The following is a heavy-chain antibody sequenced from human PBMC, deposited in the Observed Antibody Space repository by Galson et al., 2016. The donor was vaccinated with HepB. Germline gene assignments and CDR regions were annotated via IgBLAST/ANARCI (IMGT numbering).Heavy chain of an antibody. Sequence: DSVRGRFTISRDNAKNSLYLQMNSLRDGDTAVYYCAREKDIVVVPGVITEYYYYGMDVWGQGTTVTVSS. D-gene: IGHD2-2*02. J-gene: IGHJ6*02. V-gene: IGHV3-48*02. CDR3: AREKDIVVVPGVITEYYYYGMDV.